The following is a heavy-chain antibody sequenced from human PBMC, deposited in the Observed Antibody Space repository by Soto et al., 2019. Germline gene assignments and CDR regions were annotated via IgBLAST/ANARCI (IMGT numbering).Heavy chain of an antibody. V-gene: IGHV1-8*01. J-gene: IGHJ4*02. D-gene: IGHD3-10*01. CDR2: MNPNSGNT. Sequence: ASVKVSCKASGYTFTSYDINWVRQATGQGLEWMGWMNPNSGNTGYAQKFQGRVTLTRNTSISTAYMELSSLRSEDTAVYYCARGSAYYGSGSYYKRADYWGQGTLVTVSS. CDR1: GYTFTSYD. CDR3: ARGSAYYGSGSYYKRADY.